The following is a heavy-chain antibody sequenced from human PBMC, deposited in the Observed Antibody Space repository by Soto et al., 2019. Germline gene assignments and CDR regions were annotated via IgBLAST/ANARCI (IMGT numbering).Heavy chain of an antibody. CDR3: AKDDYGMDV. J-gene: IGHJ6*02. CDR1: GFTFSSYA. CDR2: ISYDGSNK. V-gene: IGHV3-30*18. Sequence: QVQLVESGGGVVQPGRSLRLSCAASGFTFSSYAMHWVRQAPGKGLEWVAVISYDGSNKYYADSVKGRFTISRDNSKNTLFLQMNSLRAEDTAVYYCAKDDYGMDVWGQWTTVTVSS.